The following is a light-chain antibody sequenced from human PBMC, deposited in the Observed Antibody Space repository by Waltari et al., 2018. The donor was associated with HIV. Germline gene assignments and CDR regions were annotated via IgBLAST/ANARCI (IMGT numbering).Light chain of an antibody. CDR1: QSIRNY. V-gene: IGKV3-11*01. J-gene: IGKJ3*01. CDR3: HQRSTWPFT. Sequence: EIVFTQSSATLSLSPGERAILSRRASQSIRNYLAWYQQRPGQAPRLLVYDTSNRATGVPARFSGSGSGTDFSLTIASLESEDFAIYYCHQRSTWPFTFGPGTKVDI. CDR2: DTS.